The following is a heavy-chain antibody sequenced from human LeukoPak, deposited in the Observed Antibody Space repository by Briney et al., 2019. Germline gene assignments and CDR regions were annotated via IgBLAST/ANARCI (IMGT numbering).Heavy chain of an antibody. V-gene: IGHV4-39*01. Sequence: SETLSLTCTVSGGSISSSSYYWGWIRQPPGKGLEGIGSIYYSGSTYYNPSLKSRVTISVDTSKNQFSLKLSSVTAADTAVYYCTRVDTAMVTNGHFDYWGQGTLVTVSS. J-gene: IGHJ4*02. CDR2: IYYSGST. CDR3: TRVDTAMVTNGHFDY. D-gene: IGHD5-18*01. CDR1: GGSISSSSYY.